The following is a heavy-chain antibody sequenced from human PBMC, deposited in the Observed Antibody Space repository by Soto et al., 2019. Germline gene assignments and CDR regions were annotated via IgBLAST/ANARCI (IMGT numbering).Heavy chain of an antibody. J-gene: IGHJ4*02. D-gene: IGHD3-22*01. CDR3: ARHGRYYDIGDLTDY. Sequence: SETLSLTCTVSGGSISSSKYYWGWIRQAPGKGLEWIGSIYYSGSTYYNPSLKSRVTISVDTSKNQFSLKLSSMTAADTAVYYCARHGRYYDIGDLTDYWGQGSMVTVSS. V-gene: IGHV4-39*01. CDR1: GGSISSSKYY. CDR2: IYYSGST.